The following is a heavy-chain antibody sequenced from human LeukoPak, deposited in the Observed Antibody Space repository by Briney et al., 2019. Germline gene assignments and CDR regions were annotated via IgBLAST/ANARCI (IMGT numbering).Heavy chain of an antibody. V-gene: IGHV1-69*04. D-gene: IGHD3-22*01. J-gene: IGHJ4*02. CDR3: APSYYYDSSGPPLFDY. CDR2: IIPILGIA. Sequence: ASVKVSCKASGGTFSSYAISWVRQAPGQGLEWMGRIIPILGIANYAQKFQGRVTITADKSTSTAYMELSSLRSEDTAVYYCAPSYYYDSSGPPLFDYWGQGTLVTVSS. CDR1: GGTFSSYA.